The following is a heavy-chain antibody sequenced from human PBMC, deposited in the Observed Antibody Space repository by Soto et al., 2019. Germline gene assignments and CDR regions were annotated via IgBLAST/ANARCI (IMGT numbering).Heavy chain of an antibody. J-gene: IGHJ2*01. CDR2: IIPIFGRA. CDR3: ARVDRVGAITYWYFDL. Sequence: QVQLVQSGAEVKKPGSSVKVSCKASGGTFSSYAISWVRQAPGQGLEWMGGIIPIFGRANYAQKFQGRVTITADESTSTAYMELSSLRSEDTAVYYCARVDRVGAITYWYFDLWGRGTLVTVSS. CDR1: GGTFSSYA. D-gene: IGHD1-26*01. V-gene: IGHV1-69*12.